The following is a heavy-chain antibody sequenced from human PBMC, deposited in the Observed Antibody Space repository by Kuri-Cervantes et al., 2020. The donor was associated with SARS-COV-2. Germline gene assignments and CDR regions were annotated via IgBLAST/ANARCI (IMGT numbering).Heavy chain of an antibody. Sequence: GSLRLSCTVSGGSISSYYWSWIRQPPGKGLEWIGYIYYSGSTNYNPSLKSRVTISVDTSKNQFSLKLSSVTAADTAVYYCAKPAAAPDYWGQGTLVTVSS. CDR3: AKPAAAPDY. CDR1: GGSISSYY. CDR2: IYYSGST. D-gene: IGHD6-13*01. V-gene: IGHV4-59*08. J-gene: IGHJ4*02.